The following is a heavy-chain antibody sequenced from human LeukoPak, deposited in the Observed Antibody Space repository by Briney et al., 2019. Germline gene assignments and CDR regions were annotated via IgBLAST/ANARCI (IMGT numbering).Heavy chain of an antibody. CDR2: ISSSSSYI. Sequence: NPGGSLRLSCAASGFTFSSYSMIWVRQAPGKGLEWVSSISSSSSYIYYADSVKGRFTISRDNAKNSLYLQMNSLRAEDTAVYYCARGVLYCGGDCYSNSYPSDYWGQGTLVTVSS. V-gene: IGHV3-21*01. CDR3: ARGVLYCGGDCYSNSYPSDY. D-gene: IGHD2-21*02. CDR1: GFTFSSYS. J-gene: IGHJ4*02.